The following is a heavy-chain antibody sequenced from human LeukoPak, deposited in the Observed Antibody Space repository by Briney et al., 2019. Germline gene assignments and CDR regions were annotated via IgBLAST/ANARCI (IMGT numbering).Heavy chain of an antibody. CDR1: GFTFSSHA. CDR2: ISYTGRDK. D-gene: IGHD4-17*01. J-gene: IGHJ4*02. V-gene: IGHV3-30*04. CDR3: ARDSSMTPVTMDFDY. Sequence: GGSLRLSCAASGFTFSSHAMHWVRQAPGKGREWLTFISYTGRDKYYADSVKGRFTTSRDSSKNTLYLQMNSLRAEDTALYYCARDSSMTPVTMDFDYWGQGTLVTVSS.